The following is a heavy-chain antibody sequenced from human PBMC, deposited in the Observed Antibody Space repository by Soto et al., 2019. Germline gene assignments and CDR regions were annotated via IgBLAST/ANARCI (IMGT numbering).Heavy chain of an antibody. CDR2: ISGTGYNT. CDR1: GFTFSSYA. Sequence: EVQLLESGGGLVRPGGSLRLSCAASGFTFSSYAMNWVRQAPGKGLEWVSAISGTGYNTYYADSLKGRFTISRDNSKKKISLQMNTLRAEDTAIYYCARDRQFSHPRGGMDVWGKWTTVTVSS. D-gene: IGHD3-10*01. CDR3: ARDRQFSHPRGGMDV. J-gene: IGHJ6*04. V-gene: IGHV3-23*01.